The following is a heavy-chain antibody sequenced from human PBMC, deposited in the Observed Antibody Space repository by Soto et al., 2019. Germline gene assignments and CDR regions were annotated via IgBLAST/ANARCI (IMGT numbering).Heavy chain of an antibody. CDR3: AHRDDYVDRYDAFDI. J-gene: IGHJ3*02. V-gene: IGHV2-5*02. Sequence: QITLKESGPTLVKPTQTLTLTCTFSGFSLSTSGVGVGWIRQPPGKALEWLALIYWDDDKRYSPSLKSRLTITKDTSKNQVVLTITNIDPVDTATYYCAHRDDYVDRYDAFDIWGQGTMVTVSS. CDR2: IYWDDDK. D-gene: IGHD4-17*01. CDR1: GFSLSTSGVG.